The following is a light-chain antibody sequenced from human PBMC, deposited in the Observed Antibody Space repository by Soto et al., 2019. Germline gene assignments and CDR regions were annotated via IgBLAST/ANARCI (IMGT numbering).Light chain of an antibody. CDR3: QQYGSSPRT. Sequence: EIVLTQSPGTLSLSPGERATLSCRASQSVSDRYLAWYQQKPGQAPRLLIYGASSRAPGIPDRFSGSGSGTDFTLTISRLEPEDFAVYYCQQYGSSPRTFGQGTKVEIK. CDR1: QSVSDRY. CDR2: GAS. V-gene: IGKV3-20*01. J-gene: IGKJ1*01.